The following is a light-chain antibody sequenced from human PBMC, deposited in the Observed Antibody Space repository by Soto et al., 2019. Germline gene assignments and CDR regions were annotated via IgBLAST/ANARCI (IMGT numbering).Light chain of an antibody. CDR1: QSVSNSY. V-gene: IGKV3-20*01. J-gene: IGKJ4*01. Sequence: EIVLTQSPGTLSLSPGERATLYCKASQSVSNSYLAWYQQKPGQAPRLLIYGAFSRATDAPDRFSGSESGTDFTLTIDRLAPEDFAVYYCQQFSSYPLTFGGGTKVDIK. CDR2: GAF. CDR3: QQFSSYPLT.